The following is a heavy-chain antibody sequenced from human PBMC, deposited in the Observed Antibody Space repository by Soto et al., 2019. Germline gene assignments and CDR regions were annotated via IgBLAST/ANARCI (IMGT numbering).Heavy chain of an antibody. Sequence: XDTLSLTCTFSVVSVSSGSYYCSWIRQPPWKGLEWIGYIYYSGSTNYNPSLKSRVTISVDTSKNQFSLKLSSVTAADMAVYYCARGKRGSGSYYTGGDQNWFEAWGEGTLVNLSS. D-gene: IGHD3-10*01. J-gene: IGHJ5*02. V-gene: IGHV4-61*01. CDR1: VVSVSSGSYY. CDR2: IYYSGST. CDR3: ARGKRGSGSYYTGGDQNWFEA.